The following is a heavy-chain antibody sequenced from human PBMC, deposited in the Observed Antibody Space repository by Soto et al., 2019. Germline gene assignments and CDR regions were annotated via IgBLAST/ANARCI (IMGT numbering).Heavy chain of an antibody. CDR2: ISSSSSTI. CDR3: ARDKGADGMDV. J-gene: IGHJ6*02. CDR1: GFTLSSYS. Sequence: GGSLRLSCAASGFTLSSYSMNWVRQAPGKGLEWVSYISSSSSTIYYADSVKGRFTISRDNAKNSLYLQMNSLRDGDTAVYYCARDKGADGMDVWGQGTTVTVSS. V-gene: IGHV3-48*02.